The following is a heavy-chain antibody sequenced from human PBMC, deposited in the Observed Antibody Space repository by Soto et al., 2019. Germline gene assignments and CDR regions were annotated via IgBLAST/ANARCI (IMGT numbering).Heavy chain of an antibody. J-gene: IGHJ5*02. CDR3: AGGKLYYDIFINWFDP. CDR2: INPNSGGT. Sequence: GASVKVSCKASGYTFTGYYMHWVRQAPGQGLEWMGWINPNSGGTNYAQKFQGRVTMTRDTSISTAYMELSRLRSDDTAVYYCAGGKLYYDIFINWFDPWGQGTLVTVSS. V-gene: IGHV1-2*02. CDR1: GYTFTGYY. D-gene: IGHD3-9*01.